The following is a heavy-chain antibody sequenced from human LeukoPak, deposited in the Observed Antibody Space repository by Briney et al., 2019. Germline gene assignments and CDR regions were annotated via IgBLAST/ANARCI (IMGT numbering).Heavy chain of an antibody. J-gene: IGHJ3*02. CDR1: GGSFSGYY. D-gene: IGHD6-19*01. Sequence: SGTLSLTCAVFGGSFSGYYWSWIRQPPGRGLEWIGEINRRGGTNYNPSLKSRVSISVDTSKNQFSLNLRSVTAADTAVYYCVRELAVARAAFDMWGQGTMVTVSS. CDR2: INRRGGT. CDR3: VRELAVARAAFDM. V-gene: IGHV4-34*01.